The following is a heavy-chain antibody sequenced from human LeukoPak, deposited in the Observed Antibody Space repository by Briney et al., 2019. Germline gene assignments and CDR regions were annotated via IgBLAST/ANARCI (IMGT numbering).Heavy chain of an antibody. CDR2: INWNGGST. Sequence: GGSLRLSCAASGFTFDDYGMSWVRQAPGKGLEWVSGINWNGGSTGYADSVKGRFTISRDNAKNSLYLQMNSLRAEDTAVYYCARVQRRYSSSWYVGTFDYWGQGTLVTVSS. CDR1: GFTFDDYG. D-gene: IGHD6-13*01. J-gene: IGHJ4*02. V-gene: IGHV3-20*04. CDR3: ARVQRRYSSSWYVGTFDY.